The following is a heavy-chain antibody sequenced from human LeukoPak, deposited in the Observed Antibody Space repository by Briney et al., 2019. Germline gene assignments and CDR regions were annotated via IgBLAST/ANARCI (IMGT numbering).Heavy chain of an antibody. V-gene: IGHV3-73*01. J-gene: IGHJ4*02. CDR1: GFTFSGSA. Sequence: PGGSLKLSCAASGFTFSGSAMHWVRQASGKGLEWVGRIKSKANSYATAYAASVKGRFTISRDDSKNTAYLQMNSLKTEDTAVYYCARDPLGDSVVYWGQGTLVTVSS. CDR3: ARDPLGDSVVY. D-gene: IGHD3-10*01. CDR2: IKSKANSYAT.